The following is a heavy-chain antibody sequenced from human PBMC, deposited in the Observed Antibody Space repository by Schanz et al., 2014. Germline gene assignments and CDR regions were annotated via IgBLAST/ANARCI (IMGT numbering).Heavy chain of an antibody. Sequence: EVQLVESGGGLVQPGGSLRLSCAASRFTFSDHWMSWVRQAPGKGLEWVANMNQDGSVKNYVDSVKGRFTISRDNAKNSLYLQMNSLRAEDTAVYYCARDKGGLIPFDYWGQGTLVAVSS. J-gene: IGHJ4*02. V-gene: IGHV3-7*01. CDR3: ARDKGGLIPFDY. CDR1: RFTFSDHW. D-gene: IGHD2-15*01. CDR2: MNQDGSVK.